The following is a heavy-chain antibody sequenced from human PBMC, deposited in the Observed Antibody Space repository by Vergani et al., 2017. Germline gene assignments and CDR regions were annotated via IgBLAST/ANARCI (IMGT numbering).Heavy chain of an antibody. D-gene: IGHD1-14*01. J-gene: IGHJ4*02. CDR1: GDSISSFY. V-gene: IGHV4-59*01. CDR2: ISYSGST. CDR3: ARDITDY. Sequence: QVQLQESGPGLVKPSETLSLTCTVSGDSISSFYWSWIRQPPGKGLEWIGYISYSGSTNYNPSLKSRVTISVDTSKNQFSLKLSSVTAADTAVYYCARDITDYWGQGTLVTVSS.